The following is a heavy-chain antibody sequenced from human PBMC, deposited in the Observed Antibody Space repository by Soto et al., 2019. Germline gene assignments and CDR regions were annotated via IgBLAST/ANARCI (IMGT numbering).Heavy chain of an antibody. CDR2: ISYDGSNK. CDR1: GFTFSSYG. J-gene: IGHJ4*02. D-gene: IGHD6-13*01. CDR3: AKWAKYSSSWEYYFHY. Sequence: QVQLVESGGGVVQPGRSLRLSCAASGFTFSSYGMHWVRQAPGKGLEWVAVISYDGSNKYYADSVKGRFTISRDNSKNTLYLQMNSLRAEDTAVYYCAKWAKYSSSWEYYFHYWGQGTLVTVSS. V-gene: IGHV3-30*18.